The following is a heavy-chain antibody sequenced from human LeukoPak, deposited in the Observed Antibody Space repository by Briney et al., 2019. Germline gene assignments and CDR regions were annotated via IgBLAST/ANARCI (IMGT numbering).Heavy chain of an antibody. V-gene: IGHV1-24*01. J-gene: IGHJ4*02. CDR2: FDPEDGET. Sequence: ASVKVSCKVSGYTLTELSMHWVRQAPGKGLEWMGGFDPEDGETIYAQKFQGRVTMTEDTSTDTAYMELSSLRSEDTAVYYCATQPMVRGVLGFDYWGQGTLVTVSS. CDR3: ATQPMVRGVLGFDY. D-gene: IGHD3-10*01. CDR1: GYTLTELS.